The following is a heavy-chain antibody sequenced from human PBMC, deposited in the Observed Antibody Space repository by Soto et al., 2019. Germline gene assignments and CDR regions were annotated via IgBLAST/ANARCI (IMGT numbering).Heavy chain of an antibody. J-gene: IGHJ3*02. CDR3: AKEDHHSIVAAGDAFDI. Sequence: WGSLRLSCAASGFTFSSYAMSWVRQAPGKGLEWVSAISGSGGSTYYADSVKGRFTISRDKSKNTLYLQMNSLRDEDTAVYDCAKEDHHSIVAAGDAFDIWGQGTMVTV. V-gene: IGHV3-23*01. CDR2: ISGSGGST. D-gene: IGHD5-12*01. CDR1: GFTFSSYA.